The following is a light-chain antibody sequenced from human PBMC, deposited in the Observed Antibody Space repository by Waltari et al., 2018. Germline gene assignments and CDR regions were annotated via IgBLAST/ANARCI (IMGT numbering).Light chain of an antibody. Sequence: SYVLTQPPSVSVAPGQTAKITWGGNKIGRKVEHWYQQKPGQAPVWVFYVDRARPSGIPERFSGSNSGNTAALTISRVEAGDEADYFCQVWDSSGDPVIFGGGTKLTVL. CDR3: QVWDSSGDPVI. J-gene: IGLJ2*01. CDR1: KIGRKV. V-gene: IGLV3-21*02. CDR2: VDR.